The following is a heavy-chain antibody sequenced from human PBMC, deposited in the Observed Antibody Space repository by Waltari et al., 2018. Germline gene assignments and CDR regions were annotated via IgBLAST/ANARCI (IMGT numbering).Heavy chain of an antibody. J-gene: IGHJ5*02. CDR2: IQQNGSEK. V-gene: IGHV3-7*01. Sequence: EVQLVASGGDLVQPGGSLRISCAASGFTFSRSWMTWVRQAPGKGLEWVGNIQQNGSEKWYADSVRGRFTISRDNAMNSLYLQMNSLRVEDTAVYYCARDLVATPPWGQGTLVTVSS. D-gene: IGHD2-21*02. CDR3: ARDLVATPP. CDR1: GFTFSRSW.